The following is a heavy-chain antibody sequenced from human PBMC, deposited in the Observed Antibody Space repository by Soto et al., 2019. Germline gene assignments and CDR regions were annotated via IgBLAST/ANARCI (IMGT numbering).Heavy chain of an antibody. CDR1: GFTFSSYG. V-gene: IGHV3-30*18. CDR2: ISYDGSNK. D-gene: IGHD3-10*01. Sequence: GGSLRLSCAASGFTFSSYGMHWVRQAPGKGLEWVAVISYDGSNKYYADSVKGRFTISRDNSKNTLYLQMNSLRAEDTAVYYCANDRTGDPPFEPWGQGTMVTVSS. J-gene: IGHJ5*02. CDR3: ANDRTGDPPFEP.